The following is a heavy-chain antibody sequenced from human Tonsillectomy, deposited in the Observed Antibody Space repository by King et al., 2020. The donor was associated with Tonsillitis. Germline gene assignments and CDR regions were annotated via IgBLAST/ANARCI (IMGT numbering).Heavy chain of an antibody. CDR1: GFTFNSYG. V-gene: IGHV3-33*01. J-gene: IGHJ6*02. CDR3: ARASVPGIDYYYYGMDV. D-gene: IGHD1-26*01. CDR2: IWYDGSNT. Sequence: QVQLVESGGGVVQPGRSLRLSCAASGFTFNSYGMHWVRQAPGKGLEWVAVIWYDGSNTYYEDSVKGRFTISRDNSKNTLYLQMNSLRAEDTAVYYCARASVPGIDYYYYGMDVWGQGTTVTVSS.